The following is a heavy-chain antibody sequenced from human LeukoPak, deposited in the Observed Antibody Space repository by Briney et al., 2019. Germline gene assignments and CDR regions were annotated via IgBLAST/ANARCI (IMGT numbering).Heavy chain of an antibody. Sequence: ASVKVSCKASGYTFTGYYMHWVRQAPGQGLEWMGWINPNSGGTNYAQKFQGRVTMTRDTSISTAYMELSRLRSDDTAVYYCARARRAAAANLDYWGQGTLVTVSS. D-gene: IGHD6-13*01. CDR1: GYTFTGYY. V-gene: IGHV1-2*02. CDR3: ARARRAAAANLDY. J-gene: IGHJ4*02. CDR2: INPNSGGT.